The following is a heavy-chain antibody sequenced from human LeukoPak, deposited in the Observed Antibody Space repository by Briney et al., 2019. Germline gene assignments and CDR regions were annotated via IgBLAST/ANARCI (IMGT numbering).Heavy chain of an antibody. Sequence: GASVKVSCKASGGTFSSYAISWVRQAPGQGLEWMGGIIPIFGTANYAQKFQGRVTITTDESTSTAYMELSSLRSEDTAVYYCARAWPIQNASLLAFDYWGQGTLVTVSS. CDR1: GGTFSSYA. V-gene: IGHV1-69*05. CDR3: ARAWPIQNASLLAFDY. D-gene: IGHD5-18*01. J-gene: IGHJ4*02. CDR2: IIPIFGTA.